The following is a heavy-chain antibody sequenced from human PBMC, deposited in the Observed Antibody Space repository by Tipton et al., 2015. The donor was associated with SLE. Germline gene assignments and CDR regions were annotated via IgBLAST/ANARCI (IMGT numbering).Heavy chain of an antibody. CDR1: GGSISSHY. D-gene: IGHD3-10*01. J-gene: IGHJ2*01. V-gene: IGHV4-4*08. Sequence: LRLSCTVSGGSISSHYWSWIRQPPGKGLEWIGNIYTSGSTNYNPSLKSRVTISVDTSKNQFSLKLSSVTAADTAVYYCASGAGDWYFDLWGRGTLVTVSS. CDR3: ASGAGDWYFDL. CDR2: IYTSGST.